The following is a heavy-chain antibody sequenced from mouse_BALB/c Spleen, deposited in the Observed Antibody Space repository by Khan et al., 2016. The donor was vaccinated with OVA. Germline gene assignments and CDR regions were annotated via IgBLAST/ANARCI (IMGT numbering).Heavy chain of an antibody. Sequence: EVQLQESGPGLVKPSQSLSLTCTVTGYSITSDYAWNWIRQFPGNKLEWMGYISYSGNTKYKPSLKSRISITRDTSKNQFFLQLKSVTTEDTATYYCARIYGGDCDYWGQGTTLTVSS. D-gene: IGHD1-1*01. J-gene: IGHJ2*01. CDR1: GYSITSDYA. CDR2: ISYSGNT. CDR3: ARIYGGDCDY. V-gene: IGHV3-2*02.